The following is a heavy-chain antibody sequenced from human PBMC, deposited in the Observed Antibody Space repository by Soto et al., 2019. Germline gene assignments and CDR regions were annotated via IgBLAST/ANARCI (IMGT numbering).Heavy chain of an antibody. J-gene: IGHJ4*02. D-gene: IGHD3-22*01. V-gene: IGHV4-59*01. CDR2: IYYTGST. Sequence: SETLSLTCTVSGGSISSYYWSWIRQPPGKGLEWIAYIYYTGSTNYNPSLKSRVTLSADTSKNQFSLKLSSVTAADTATYYCARVDSSGSYFDSWGQGTLVTVSS. CDR1: GGSISSYY. CDR3: ARVDSSGSYFDS.